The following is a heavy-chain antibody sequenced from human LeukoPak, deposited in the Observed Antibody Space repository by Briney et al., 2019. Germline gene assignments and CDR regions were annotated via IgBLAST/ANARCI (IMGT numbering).Heavy chain of an antibody. J-gene: IGHJ4*02. CDR3: ARTRGKSLFDY. CDR2: INHSGST. Sequence: SETLTLTCAVYGGSFSGYYWSWIRQPPGKGLEWIGEINHSGSTNYNPSLKSRVTISVDTSKNQFSLKLSSVTAADTAVYYCARTRGKSLFDYWGQGTLVTVSS. V-gene: IGHV4-34*01. CDR1: GGSFSGYY.